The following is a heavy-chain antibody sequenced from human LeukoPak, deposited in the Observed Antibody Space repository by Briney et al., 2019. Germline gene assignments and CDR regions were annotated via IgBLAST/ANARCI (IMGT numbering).Heavy chain of an antibody. J-gene: IGHJ4*02. CDR3: AKLLGYCSGGSCYPYYFDY. D-gene: IGHD2-15*01. V-gene: IGHV3-23*01. CDR2: ISGSGGST. Sequence: PGGSLRLSCAASGFTFSSYEMNWVRQAPGKGLEWVSAISGSGGSTYYADSVKGRFTISRDNSKNTLYLQMNSLRAEDTAVYYCAKLLGYCSGGSCYPYYFDYWGQGTLVTVSS. CDR1: GFTFSSYE.